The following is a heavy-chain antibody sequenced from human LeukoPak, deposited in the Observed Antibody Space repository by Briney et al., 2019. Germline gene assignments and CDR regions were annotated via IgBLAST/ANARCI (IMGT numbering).Heavy chain of an antibody. D-gene: IGHD3-10*01. CDR1: GFTFSSYE. CDR3: AREEIKDYYGSGSYVGYYYYMDV. V-gene: IGHV3-48*03. J-gene: IGHJ6*03. CDR2: ISSSGSTI. Sequence: GGSLRLSCAASGFTFSSYEMNWVRQAPGKGLEWVSYISSSGSTIYYADSVKGRFTISRDNAKNSLYLQMNSLRAEDTAVYYCAREEIKDYYGSGSYVGYYYYMDVWGKGTTVTISS.